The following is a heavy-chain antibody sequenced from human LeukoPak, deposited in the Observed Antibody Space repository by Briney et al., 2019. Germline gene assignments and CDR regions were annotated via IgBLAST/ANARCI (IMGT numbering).Heavy chain of an antibody. Sequence: SVKVSCKASGGTFSSYAISWVRQAPGQGLEWMGGIIPIFGTANYAQKFQGRVTITADESTSTAYMELSSLRSEDTAVYYCARDIGIAAPIGAFDIWGQGTMVTVSS. J-gene: IGHJ3*02. CDR2: IIPIFGTA. V-gene: IGHV1-69*13. D-gene: IGHD6-13*01. CDR1: GGTFSSYA. CDR3: ARDIGIAAPIGAFDI.